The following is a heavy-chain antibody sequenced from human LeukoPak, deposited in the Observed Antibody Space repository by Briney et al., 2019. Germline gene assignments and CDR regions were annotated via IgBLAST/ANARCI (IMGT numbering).Heavy chain of an antibody. D-gene: IGHD6-19*01. CDR3: AAEAVAGIHWFDP. V-gene: IGHV3-30*04. Sequence: PGGSLRLSCAASGFTFSSYAMHWVRQAPGKGLEWVAVISYDGSNKYYADSVKGRFTISRDNAKNSLYLQMNSLRAEDTAVYYCAAEAVAGIHWFDPWGQGTLVTVSS. CDR2: ISYDGSNK. CDR1: GFTFSSYA. J-gene: IGHJ5*02.